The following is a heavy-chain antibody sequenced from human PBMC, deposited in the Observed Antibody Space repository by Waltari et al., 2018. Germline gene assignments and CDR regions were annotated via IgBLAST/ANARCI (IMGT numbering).Heavy chain of an antibody. J-gene: IGHJ4*02. CDR1: GFTVSSNY. Sequence: EVQLVETGGGLIQPGGSLRLSCAASGFTVSSNYMSWVRQAPGKGLEWVSVIYSGGSTYYADSVKGRFTISRDNSKNTLDLQMNSLRAEDTAVYYCAKDKHSGPIDYWGQGTLVTVSS. D-gene: IGHD6-19*01. V-gene: IGHV3-53*02. CDR2: IYSGGST. CDR3: AKDKHSGPIDY.